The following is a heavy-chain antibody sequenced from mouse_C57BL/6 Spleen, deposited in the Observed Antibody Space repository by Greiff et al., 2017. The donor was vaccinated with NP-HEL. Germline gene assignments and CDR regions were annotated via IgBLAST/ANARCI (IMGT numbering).Heavy chain of an antibody. J-gene: IGHJ4*01. CDR3: ARGYYYGSSHYAMDY. V-gene: IGHV1-52*01. D-gene: IGHD1-1*01. Sequence: VKQSCKASGYTFTSYWMHWVKQRPIQGLEWIGNIDPSDSETHYNQKFKDKATLTVDKSSSTAYMQLSSLTSEDSAVYYCARGYYYGSSHYAMDYWGQGTSVTVSS. CDR2: IDPSDSET. CDR1: GYTFTSYW.